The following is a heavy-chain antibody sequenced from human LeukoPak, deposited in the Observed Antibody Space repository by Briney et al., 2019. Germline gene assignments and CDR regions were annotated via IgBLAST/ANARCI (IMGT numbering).Heavy chain of an antibody. J-gene: IGHJ4*02. Sequence: PGRSLRLSCAASGFTFSSYGMHWVRQAPGKRLEWVAVISYDGSNKYYADSVKGRFTISRDYSKNTLYLQMNSLRAEDTAVYYCAKDADSLGLFDYWGQGTLVTVSS. D-gene: IGHD2-15*01. CDR2: ISYDGSNK. CDR3: AKDADSLGLFDY. CDR1: GFTFSSYG. V-gene: IGHV3-30*18.